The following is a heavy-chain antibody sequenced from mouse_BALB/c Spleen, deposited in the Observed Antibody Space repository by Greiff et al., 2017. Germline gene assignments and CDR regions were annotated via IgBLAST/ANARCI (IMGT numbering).Heavy chain of an antibody. V-gene: IGHV5-4*02. CDR3: AREGKYGSRRYFDY. Sequence: EVMLVESGGGLVKPGGSLKLSCAASGFTFSDYYMYWVRQTPEKRLEWVATISDGGSYTYYPDSVKGRFTISRDNAKNNLYLQMSSLKSEDTAMYYCAREGKYGSRRYFDYWGQGTTLTVSS. J-gene: IGHJ2*01. CDR2: ISDGGSYT. CDR1: GFTFSDYY. D-gene: IGHD1-1*01.